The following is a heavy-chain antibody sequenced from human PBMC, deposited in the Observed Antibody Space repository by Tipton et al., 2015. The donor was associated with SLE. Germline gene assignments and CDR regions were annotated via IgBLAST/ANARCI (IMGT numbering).Heavy chain of an antibody. D-gene: IGHD3-3*01. CDR3: TRVPRSGYHDY. V-gene: IGHV4-39*07. CDR1: GGSISSSSYY. Sequence: TLSLTCTVSGGSISSSSYYWGWIRQPPGKGLEWIGSIYYSGSTYYNPSLKSRVTISVDTSKNQFSLKLSSVTAADTAVYYCTRVPRSGYHDYWGQGTLVIVSS. J-gene: IGHJ4*02. CDR2: IYYSGST.